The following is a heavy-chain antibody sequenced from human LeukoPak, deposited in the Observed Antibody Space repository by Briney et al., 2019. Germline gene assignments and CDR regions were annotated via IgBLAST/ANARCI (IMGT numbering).Heavy chain of an antibody. CDR1: GGSFSGYY. J-gene: IGHJ3*02. CDR3: ARPGGRYFDWLLSHSFDI. Sequence: PSETLSLTCAVYGGSFSGYYWSWIRQPPGKGLEWIGEINHSGSTNYNPSLKSRVTISVDTSKNQFSLKLSSVTAADTAVYYCARPGGRYFDWLLSHSFDIWGQGTMVTVSS. D-gene: IGHD3-9*01. V-gene: IGHV4-34*01. CDR2: INHSGST.